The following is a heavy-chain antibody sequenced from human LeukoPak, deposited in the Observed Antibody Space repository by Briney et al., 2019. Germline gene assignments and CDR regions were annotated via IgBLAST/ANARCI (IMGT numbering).Heavy chain of an antibody. CDR2: ISSTSTYI. CDR3: ARDYYYDSSAQSGFDY. J-gene: IGHJ4*02. CDR1: GFTFSSST. V-gene: IGHV3-21*01. Sequence: GGSLRLSCAASGFTFSSSTMHWVRQAPGKGLEWLSSISSTSTYIYYADSVRGRFTISRDNAKNSRYVQVNSLRAEDTAVYYCARDYYYDSSAQSGFDYWGQGTLVTVSS. D-gene: IGHD3-22*01.